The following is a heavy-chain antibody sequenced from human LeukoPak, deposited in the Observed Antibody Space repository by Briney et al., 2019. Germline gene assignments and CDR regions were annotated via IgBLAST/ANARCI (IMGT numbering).Heavy chain of an antibody. CDR2: ISVYNGNT. J-gene: IGHJ6*02. CDR1: GYIFTSYG. CDR3: ARDPPRIVVVVAATNYYGMDV. V-gene: IGHV1-18*01. D-gene: IGHD2-15*01. Sequence: GASVKVSCKASGYIFTSYGITWVRQAPGQGLEWMGRISVYNGNTNYAQKLQGRVTMTTDTSTSTAYMELTSLRSDDTAVYYCARDPPRIVVVVAATNYYGMDVWGQGTTVTVSS.